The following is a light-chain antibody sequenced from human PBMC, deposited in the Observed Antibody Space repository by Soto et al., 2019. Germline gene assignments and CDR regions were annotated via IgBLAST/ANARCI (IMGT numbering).Light chain of an antibody. CDR1: QTISSNY. CDR3: QQYRSSPPEFT. CDR2: GAS. J-gene: IGKJ3*01. V-gene: IGKV3-20*01. Sequence: EIVLTQSPGTLSLSAGERATLSCRASQTISSNYLAWYQQKPGQAPRLLIFGASYRATGIPDRFSGSGSGTDFTLTISILEPEDFAVYYCQQYRSSPPEFTFGPGTKVDIK.